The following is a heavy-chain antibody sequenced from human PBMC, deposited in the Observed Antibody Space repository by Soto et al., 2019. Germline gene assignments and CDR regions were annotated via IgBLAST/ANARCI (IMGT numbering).Heavy chain of an antibody. CDR2: IVVGSGNT. J-gene: IGHJ4*02. V-gene: IGHV1-58*01. CDR3: AAWGDTVTTYFDY. CDR1: GFTFTSSA. Sequence: GASVKVSCKASGFTFTSSAVQWVRQARGQRLEWIGWIVVGSGNTNYAQKFQERVTITRDMSSSTAYMELSSLRSEDTAVYYCAAWGDTVTTYFDYWGQGTLVTVSS. D-gene: IGHD4-17*01.